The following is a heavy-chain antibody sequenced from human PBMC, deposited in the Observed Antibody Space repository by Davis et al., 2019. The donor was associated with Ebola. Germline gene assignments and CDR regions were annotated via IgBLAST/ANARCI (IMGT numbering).Heavy chain of an antibody. CDR3: ARLLWFGELNNWYFDL. CDR2: IHSRGST. CDR1: GGSISSYY. D-gene: IGHD3-10*01. J-gene: IGHJ2*01. Sequence: PSETLSLTCTVSGGSISSYYWNWFRQPAGKGLEWIGRIHSRGSTDYNPSLKSRVTMSVDTSKNQFSLKLSSVTAADTAVYYCARLLWFGELNNWYFDLWGRGTLVTVSS. V-gene: IGHV4-4*07.